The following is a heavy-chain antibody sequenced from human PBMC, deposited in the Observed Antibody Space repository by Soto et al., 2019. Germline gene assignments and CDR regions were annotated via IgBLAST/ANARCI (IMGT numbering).Heavy chain of an antibody. CDR3: ARDFDPDFSSSWAYYYYYYMDV. CDR2: ISAYNGNT. V-gene: IGHV1-18*01. J-gene: IGHJ6*03. D-gene: IGHD6-13*01. CDR1: GYTFTSYG. Sequence: GASVKVSCKASGYTFTSYGISWVRQAPGQGLEWMGWISAYNGNTNYAQKLQGRVTMTTDTSTSTAYMELWSLRSDDTAVYYCARDFDPDFSSSWAYYYYYYMDVWGKGTTVTVSS.